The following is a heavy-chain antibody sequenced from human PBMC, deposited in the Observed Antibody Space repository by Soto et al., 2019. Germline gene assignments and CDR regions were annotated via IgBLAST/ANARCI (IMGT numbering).Heavy chain of an antibody. D-gene: IGHD3-22*01. CDR2: IHYSGST. CDR1: GGSISSADFY. Sequence: SETLSLTCIVSGGSISSADFYWSWIRQPPGKGLEWIGNIHYSGSTHYKSFLKSRVIISVDTSKNQFSLRLSSVTAADTAVYYCASSYYDSGGFYSYYYFDYSGLGTLVT. V-gene: IGHV4-30-4*01. J-gene: IGHJ4*02. CDR3: ASSYYDSGGFYSYYYFDY.